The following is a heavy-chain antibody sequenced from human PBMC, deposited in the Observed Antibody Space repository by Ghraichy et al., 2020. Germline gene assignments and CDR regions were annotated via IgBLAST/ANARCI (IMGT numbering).Heavy chain of an antibody. Sequence: SCVASGFTFANSVMTWVRQPPGKGLEWVSSISGSGNNPSYAYSVKGRFTISRDNSKNTLYLQMTTLRAEDAAVYYCAKPDPRLGITGWAYNMDVWGQGTTVTVSS. J-gene: IGHJ6*02. CDR2: ISGSGNNP. CDR3: AKPDPRLGITGWAYNMDV. V-gene: IGHV3-23*01. CDR1: GFTFANSV. D-gene: IGHD3-9*01.